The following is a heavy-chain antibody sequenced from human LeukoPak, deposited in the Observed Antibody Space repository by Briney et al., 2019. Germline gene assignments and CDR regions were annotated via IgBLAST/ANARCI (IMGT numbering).Heavy chain of an antibody. CDR3: PRAPYYYGNSGYYYRYFDY. V-gene: IGHV4-59*01. J-gene: IGHJ4*02. D-gene: IGHD3-22*01. Sequence: SETLSLTCTVSGGSISSYYWSWIRQPPGKGLEWIGYIHYSGSTNYNPSLKSRVTISVDTSTNQFSLMLSSVTAADTAVYYCPRAPYYYGNSGYYYRYFDYWGQGTLVTVSS. CDR2: IHYSGST. CDR1: GGSISSYY.